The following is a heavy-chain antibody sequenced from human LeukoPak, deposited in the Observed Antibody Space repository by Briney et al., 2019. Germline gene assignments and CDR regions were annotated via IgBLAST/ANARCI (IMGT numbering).Heavy chain of an antibody. Sequence: PGGSLRLSCAASGFTFSSYWMHWVRQAPGKGLVWVSRINSDGSSASYADSVKGRFTISRDNAKNSLYLQMNSLRAEDTAVYYCARVGSSGLGAFDIWGQGTMVTVSS. J-gene: IGHJ3*02. CDR2: INSDGSSA. V-gene: IGHV3-74*01. D-gene: IGHD6-19*01. CDR3: ARVGSSGLGAFDI. CDR1: GFTFSSYW.